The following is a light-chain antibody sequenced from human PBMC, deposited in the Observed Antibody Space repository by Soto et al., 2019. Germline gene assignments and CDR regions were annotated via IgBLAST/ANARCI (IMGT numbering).Light chain of an antibody. CDR1: SSNIGSNY. V-gene: IGLV1-47*01. Sequence: QTVVTQPPSASGTPGQRVTISCSGSSSNIGSNYVYWYQQLPGTAPKLPIYRNNQRPSGVPDRFSGSKSGTSASLAISGLRSEDEADYYCAAWDDSLSGVVFGGGTKVTVL. CDR2: RNN. J-gene: IGLJ2*01. CDR3: AAWDDSLSGVV.